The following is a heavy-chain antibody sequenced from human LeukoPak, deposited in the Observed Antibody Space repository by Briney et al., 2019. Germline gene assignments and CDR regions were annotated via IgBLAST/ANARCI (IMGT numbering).Heavy chain of an antibody. Sequence: SETLSLTCTVSGDSISNNYYYWSWIRQPAGKGLEWLGRIYASGSTSYNPSLKTRLTISLDTSKNQFSLQLSSVTAADTAMYYCARAEDIFGSHFDFWGRGILVTVS. V-gene: IGHV4-61*02. D-gene: IGHD2-15*01. J-gene: IGHJ4*02. CDR2: IYASGST. CDR1: GDSISNNYYY. CDR3: ARAEDIFGSHFDF.